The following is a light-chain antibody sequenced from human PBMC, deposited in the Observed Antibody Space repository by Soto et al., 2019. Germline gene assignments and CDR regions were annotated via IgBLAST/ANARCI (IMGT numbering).Light chain of an antibody. Sequence: EIILTQSPATLSLSPGERATLSRGASQSVSSSYVAWYQHRPGLAPRLLIHDASSRATGIPDRFSGTKSGTDFTLTIRRLEPEDAAVYYCQQYGSSPITFGQGTRLENK. CDR2: DAS. J-gene: IGKJ5*01. V-gene: IGKV3D-20*01. CDR3: QQYGSSPIT. CDR1: QSVSSSY.